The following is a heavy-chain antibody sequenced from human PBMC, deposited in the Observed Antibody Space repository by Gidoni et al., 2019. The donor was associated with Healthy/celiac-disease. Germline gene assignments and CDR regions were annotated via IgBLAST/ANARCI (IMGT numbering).Heavy chain of an antibody. CDR2: IIPIFGTA. J-gene: IGHJ1*01. CDR3: AREPDCSGGSCPDEYFQH. V-gene: IGHV1-69*01. CDR1: GGTFSSYA. Sequence: QVQLVQSGAEVKKPGSSVKVSCKASGGTFSSYAISWVRQAPGQGREWMGGIIPIFGTANYAQKFQGRVTITADESTSTAYMELSRLRSEDTAVYYWAREPDCSGGSCPDEYFQHWGQGTLVTVSS. D-gene: IGHD2-15*01.